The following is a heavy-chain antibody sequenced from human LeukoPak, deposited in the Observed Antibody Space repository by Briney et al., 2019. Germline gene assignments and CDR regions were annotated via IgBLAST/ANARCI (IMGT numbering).Heavy chain of an antibody. J-gene: IGHJ4*02. Sequence: GGSLRLSCAASGFTFSSYAMSWVRQAPGKGLEWVSAISGSGSSTYYADSVKGRFTISRDNSKNTLYLQMSSLRAEDTAVYYCAKGGGSYYLDYWGQGTLVTVSS. D-gene: IGHD1-26*01. V-gene: IGHV3-23*01. CDR1: GFTFSSYA. CDR3: AKGGGSYYLDY. CDR2: ISGSGSST.